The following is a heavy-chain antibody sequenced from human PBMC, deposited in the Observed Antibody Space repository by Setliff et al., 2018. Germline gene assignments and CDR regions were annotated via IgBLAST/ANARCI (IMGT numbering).Heavy chain of an antibody. CDR3: ARDRRIVGARHAFDI. J-gene: IGHJ3*02. D-gene: IGHD1-26*01. Sequence: SSETLSLTCTVSGGSISSGGYYWSWIRQHPGKGLEWIGYIYYSGSTYYNPSLKSRVTISVDTSKNQFSLKLRSVTAADTAVYYCARDRRIVGARHAFDIWGQGTMVTVSS. CDR2: IYYSGST. V-gene: IGHV4-31*03. CDR1: GGSISSGGYY.